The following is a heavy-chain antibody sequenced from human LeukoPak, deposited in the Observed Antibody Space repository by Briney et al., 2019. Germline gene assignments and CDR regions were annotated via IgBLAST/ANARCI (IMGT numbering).Heavy chain of an antibody. CDR1: GFTFSSYS. D-gene: IGHD2-15*01. V-gene: IGHV3-21*01. CDR3: ARDLGGGHAFDI. Sequence: GGSLRLSCAASGFTFSSYSMKWVRQAPGKGLEWVSSISSSSSYIYYADSVKGRFTISRDNAKNSLYLQMNSLRAEDTAVYYCARDLGGGHAFDIWGQGTMVTVSS. J-gene: IGHJ3*02. CDR2: ISSSSSYI.